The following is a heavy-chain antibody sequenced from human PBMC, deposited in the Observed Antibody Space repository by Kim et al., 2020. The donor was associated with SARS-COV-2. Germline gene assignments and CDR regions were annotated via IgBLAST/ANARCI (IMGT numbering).Heavy chain of an antibody. CDR3: GYYYYGMDV. CDR1: GFTFNSYA. V-gene: IGHV3-30*04. Sequence: GGSLRLSCAASGFTFNSYAMHWVRQAPGKGLEWVAVISYDGSNKYYADSVKGRFTISRDNSKNTLYLQMNSLRAEDTAVYYCGYYYYGMDVWGQGTTVTVSS. CDR2: ISYDGSNK. J-gene: IGHJ6*02.